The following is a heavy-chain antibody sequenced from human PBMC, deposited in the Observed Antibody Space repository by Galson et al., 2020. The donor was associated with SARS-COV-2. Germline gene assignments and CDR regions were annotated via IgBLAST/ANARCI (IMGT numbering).Heavy chain of an antibody. D-gene: IGHD1-26*01. CDR1: GFTFSSYA. CDR2: ISYHGSNK. V-gene: IGHV3-30*04. J-gene: IGHJ4*02. CDR3: ARSRSGSYSAPFDY. Sequence: GGSLRLSCAASGFTFSSYAMHWVRQAPGKGLEWVAVISYHGSNKYYADSVKGRFTISRDNSKNTLYLQMNSLRAEDTAVYYCARSRSGSYSAPFDYWGQGTLVTVSS.